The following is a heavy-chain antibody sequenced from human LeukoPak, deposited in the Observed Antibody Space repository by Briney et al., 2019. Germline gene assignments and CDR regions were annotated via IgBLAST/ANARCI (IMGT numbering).Heavy chain of an antibody. CDR3: ARDARYRATTAFGY. D-gene: IGHD3-16*02. J-gene: IGHJ4*02. V-gene: IGHV1-18*01. CDR2: ISAYNGNT. Sequence: ASVNVSCKASGYTFTSYGISWVRQPPGQGLECMVWISAYNGNTNYAQKLQGRVTITTDTSTSTAYMELRSLRSDDTAVYYCARDARYRATTAFGYWGQGTLVTVSS. CDR1: GYTFTSYG.